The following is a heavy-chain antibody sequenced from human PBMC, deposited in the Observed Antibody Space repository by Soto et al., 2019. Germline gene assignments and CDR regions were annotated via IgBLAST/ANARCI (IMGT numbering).Heavy chain of an antibody. D-gene: IGHD2-2*02. CDR1: GFTFGDYA. V-gene: IGHV3-49*04. CDR2: IRSKAFGGTT. J-gene: IGHJ6*02. Sequence: EVQLVESGGGLVQPGRSLRLSCTTSGFTFGDYAVSWVRQAPGKGLEWVAFIRSKAFGGTTEYAASVKGRFTISRDDSKSIAYLQMNSLKTEDTAVYFCTSGPYCSSSSCYRGDYYYYYGLDVWGQGTTVTVSS. CDR3: TSGPYCSSSSCYRGDYYYYYGLDV.